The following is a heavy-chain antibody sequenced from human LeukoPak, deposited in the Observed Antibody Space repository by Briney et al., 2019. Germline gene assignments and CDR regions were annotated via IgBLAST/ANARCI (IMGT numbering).Heavy chain of an antibody. V-gene: IGHV4-34*01. D-gene: IGHD3-22*01. CDR1: GGSFSGYY. CDR2: INHSGST. Sequence: SETLSLTCAVYGGSFSGYYWSWIRQPPGKGLEWIGEINHSGSTNYNPSLKSRVTISVDTSKNQFSLKLSSVTAADTAVYYCARGYDRGSDYFDYWGQGTLGTVSS. J-gene: IGHJ4*02. CDR3: ARGYDRGSDYFDY.